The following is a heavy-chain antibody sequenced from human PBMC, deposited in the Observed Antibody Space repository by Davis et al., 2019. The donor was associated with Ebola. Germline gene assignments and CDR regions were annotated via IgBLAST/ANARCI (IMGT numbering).Heavy chain of an antibody. Sequence: PGGSLRLSCAASGFTFSGSAMHWVRQASGKGLEWVGRIRSKANSYATAYAASVKGRFTISRDDSKNTAYLQMNSLKTEDTAVHYCTRGFGYDDYDRYWGQGTLVTVSS. CDR3: TRGFGYDDYDRY. CDR2: IRSKANSYAT. J-gene: IGHJ4*02. D-gene: IGHD4-17*01. V-gene: IGHV3-73*01. CDR1: GFTFSGSA.